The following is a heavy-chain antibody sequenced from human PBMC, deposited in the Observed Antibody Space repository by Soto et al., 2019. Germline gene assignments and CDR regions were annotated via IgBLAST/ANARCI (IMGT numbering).Heavy chain of an antibody. V-gene: IGHV3-53*01. CDR1: GFTVSSNY. J-gene: IGHJ6*02. CDR2: IYSGGST. CDR3: ARDSGLVGVHYYYYGMDV. D-gene: IGHD3-10*01. Sequence: EVQLVESGGGLIQPGGSLRLSCAASGFTVSSNYMSWVRQAPGKGLEWVSVIYSGGSTYYADSVKGRFTISRDNSKSTLYLQMNSLRAEDTAVYYCARDSGLVGVHYYYYGMDVWGQGTTVTVSS.